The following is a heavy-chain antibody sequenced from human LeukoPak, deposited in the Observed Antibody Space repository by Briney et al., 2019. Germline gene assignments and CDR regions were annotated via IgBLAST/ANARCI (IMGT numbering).Heavy chain of an antibody. V-gene: IGHV3-23*01. J-gene: IGHJ5*02. D-gene: IGHD6-13*01. Sequence: GGSLRLSCAASGFTFSSYAMNWVRQAPGKGLEWVSAISGSGSSTYYADSVKGRFTISRDNSKNTLYLQLNRLRAEDTAVYYCAKGIAAAGTGRWFDPWGQGTLVTVSS. CDR2: ISGSGSST. CDR1: GFTFSSYA. CDR3: AKGIAAAGTGRWFDP.